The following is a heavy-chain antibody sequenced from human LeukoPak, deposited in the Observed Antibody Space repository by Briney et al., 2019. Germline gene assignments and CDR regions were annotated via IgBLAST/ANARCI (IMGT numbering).Heavy chain of an antibody. CDR2: INHSGST. CDR3: ARSPHIWFSERGWFDP. V-gene: IGHV4-34*01. D-gene: IGHD3-10*01. CDR1: GGSFSGYY. Sequence: PSETLSLTCAVYGGSFSGYYWSWIRQPPGKGLEWIGEINHSGSTNYNPSLRSRVTMTVDTSKSQFSLKLSSVTAADTAVYFCARSPHIWFSERGWFDPWGQGTLVTVS. J-gene: IGHJ5*02.